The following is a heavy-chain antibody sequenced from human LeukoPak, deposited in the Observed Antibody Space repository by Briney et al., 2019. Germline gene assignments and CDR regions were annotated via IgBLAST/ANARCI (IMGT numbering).Heavy chain of an antibody. CDR2: IYYTGST. CDR3: ARRRLGGPHYFDY. CDR1: GGSISSGGYY. D-gene: IGHD3-10*01. V-gene: IGHV4-31*03. J-gene: IGHJ4*02. Sequence: SATLSLTCTVSGGSISSGGYYWSWIRQHPGKGLEWIGYIYYTGSTYYNPSLKSRVSISVDTSMNQFSLRLNSVTAADTAVYYCARRRLGGPHYFDYWGQGTLVTVSS.